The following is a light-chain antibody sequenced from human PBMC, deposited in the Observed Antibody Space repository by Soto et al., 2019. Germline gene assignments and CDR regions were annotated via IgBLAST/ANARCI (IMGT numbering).Light chain of an antibody. CDR2: QTS. Sequence: EIILTQSPGTLSVSPGERATLSCRGSQSINREFLAWYQQKPGQAPRLLMFQTSSRASGVPDRFSGSGSGTDFTLTITGLEPEDSAVYYCQQYGSSGTFGQGTKVEIK. CDR1: QSINREF. V-gene: IGKV3-20*01. J-gene: IGKJ1*01. CDR3: QQYGSSGT.